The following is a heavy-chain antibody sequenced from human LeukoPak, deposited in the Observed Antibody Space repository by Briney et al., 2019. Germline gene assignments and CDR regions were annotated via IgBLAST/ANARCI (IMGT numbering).Heavy chain of an antibody. CDR1: GFTFSSYG. CDR2: IWYDGSNK. V-gene: IGHV3-33*06. J-gene: IGHJ4*02. D-gene: IGHD4-23*01. CDR3: AKEWGNLDY. Sequence: GGSLRLSCAASGFTFSSYGMHWVRQAPGKGLEWVAVIWYDGSNKYYADSVKGRFTIYRDNSKNTLYLQMNSLRAEDTAAYYCAKEWGNLDYWGQGTLVTVSS.